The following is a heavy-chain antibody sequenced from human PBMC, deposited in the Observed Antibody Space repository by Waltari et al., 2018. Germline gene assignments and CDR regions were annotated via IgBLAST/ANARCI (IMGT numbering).Heavy chain of an antibody. CDR3: ARDLVYYDSSGLAGWFDP. J-gene: IGHJ5*02. V-gene: IGHV4-59*01. Sequence: QVQLQESGPGLVKPSETLSLTCTVSGGSISSYYWSWIRQPPGKGLEWIGYIYYSGSTNYNPSLKSRVTISVDTSKNQFSLKLSSVTAADTAMYYCARDLVYYDSSGLAGWFDPWGQGTLVTVSS. CDR2: IYYSGST. CDR1: GGSISSYY. D-gene: IGHD3-22*01.